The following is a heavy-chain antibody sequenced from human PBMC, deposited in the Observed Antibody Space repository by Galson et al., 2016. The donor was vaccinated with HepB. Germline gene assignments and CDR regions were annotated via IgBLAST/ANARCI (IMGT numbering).Heavy chain of an antibody. D-gene: IGHD3-10*01. CDR2: ISVYNGYT. V-gene: IGHV1-18*01. CDR1: GYTFTSFG. CDR3: ARVTTRRGESYVF. J-gene: IGHJ4*02. Sequence: SVKVSCKASGYTFTSFGITWVRQAPGLGLEWVGWISVYNGYTDYAPKVQGRVTMTADTSPRTAYLALRNLRAADTAVYYCARVTTRRGESYVFWGQGTLVTVSS.